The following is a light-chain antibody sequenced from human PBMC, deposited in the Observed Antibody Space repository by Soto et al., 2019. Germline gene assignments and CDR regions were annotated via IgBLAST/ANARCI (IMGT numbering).Light chain of an antibody. J-gene: IGLJ2*01. CDR2: EVT. CDR1: SSDVGGYNH. CDR3: NSYAGSNNVV. Sequence: QSALTQPPSASGSPGQSVTISCTGTSSDVGGYNHVSWYQHHPGKAPKLMIYEVTKRPSGVPDRFSGSKSGNTASLTVSGLQAEDEADYFCNSYAGSNNVVFCGGTKLTVL. V-gene: IGLV2-8*01.